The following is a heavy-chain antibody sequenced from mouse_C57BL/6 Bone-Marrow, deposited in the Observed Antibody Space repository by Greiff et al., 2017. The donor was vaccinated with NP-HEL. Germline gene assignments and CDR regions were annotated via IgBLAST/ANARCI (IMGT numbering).Heavy chain of an antibody. CDR1: GYSFTGYY. D-gene: IGHD2-5*01. Sequence: VQLQQSGPELVKPGASVKISCKASGYSFTGYYMNWVKQSPEKSLEWIGEINPSTGGTTYNQKFKAKATLTVDKSSSTAYMQLKSLTSKDSAVYYCASPYSNSWFAYWGQGTLVTVSA. V-gene: IGHV1-42*01. CDR2: INPSTGGT. J-gene: IGHJ3*01. CDR3: ASPYSNSWFAY.